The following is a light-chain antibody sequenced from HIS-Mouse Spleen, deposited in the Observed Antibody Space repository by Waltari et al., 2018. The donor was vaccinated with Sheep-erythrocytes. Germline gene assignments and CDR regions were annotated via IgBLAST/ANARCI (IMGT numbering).Light chain of an antibody. J-gene: IGKJ4*01. CDR2: WAS. Sequence: DIVMTQSPDSLAVSLGERATSHSKSSQRVLYSSNNKNYLAWSQKKPGQPPKLLIYWASTRESGVPDRFSGSGSGTDFTLTISSLQAEDVAVYYCQQYDSTPLTFGGGTKVEIK. CDR3: QQYDSTPLT. CDR1: QRVLYSSNNKNY. V-gene: IGKV4-1*01.